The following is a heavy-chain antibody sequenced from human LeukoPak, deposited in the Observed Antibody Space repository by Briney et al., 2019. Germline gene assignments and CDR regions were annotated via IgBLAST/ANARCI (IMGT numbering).Heavy chain of an antibody. CDR1: GFTFSDYY. J-gene: IGHJ4*02. Sequence: GGSLRLSCAASGFTFSDYYMSWIRRAPGKGLEWVSYISSSGSTIYYADSVKGRFTISRDNAKNSLYLQMNCLRAEDTAVYYCARATVTTEFFFDYWGQGTLVTVSS. CDR2: ISSSGSTI. V-gene: IGHV3-11*01. CDR3: ARATVTTEFFFDY. D-gene: IGHD4-17*01.